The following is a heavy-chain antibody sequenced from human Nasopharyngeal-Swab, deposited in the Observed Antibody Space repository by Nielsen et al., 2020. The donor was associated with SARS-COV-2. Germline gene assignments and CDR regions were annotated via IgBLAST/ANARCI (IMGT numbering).Heavy chain of an antibody. CDR3: AKARRTDTYGFECFDY. V-gene: IGHV3-9*01. CDR1: GFTFENYA. CDR2: ITWNSGNK. D-gene: IGHD5-18*01. J-gene: IGHJ4*02. Sequence: SLKISYAASGFTFENYAMHWVRQPPGKGLEWVSGITWNSGNKGYAESVQGRFTISRDNAKNSLYLQLNSLRAEDTALYYCAKARRTDTYGFECFDYWGQGTLVTVSS.